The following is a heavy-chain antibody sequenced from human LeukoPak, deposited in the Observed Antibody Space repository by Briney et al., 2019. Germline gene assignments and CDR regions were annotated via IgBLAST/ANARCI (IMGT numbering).Heavy chain of an antibody. Sequence: PSQTLSLTCTVSGGSISSGSYYWSWIRQPAGKGLEWIGRIYTSGSTNYNPSLKSRVTISVDTSKNQFSLKLSSVTAADTAVYYCARVVAARLPFDIWGQGTMVTVSS. CDR3: ARVVAARLPFDI. V-gene: IGHV4-61*02. D-gene: IGHD6-6*01. CDR1: GGSISSGSYY. J-gene: IGHJ3*02. CDR2: IYTSGST.